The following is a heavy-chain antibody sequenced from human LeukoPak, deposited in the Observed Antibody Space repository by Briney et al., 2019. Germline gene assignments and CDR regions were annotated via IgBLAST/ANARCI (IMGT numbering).Heavy chain of an antibody. V-gene: IGHV3-74*01. Sequence: PGGSLRLSCAASGFTFSSYWMHWVRQAPGKGLVWASRINSDGSSTSYADSVKGRFTISRDNAKNTLYLQMNSLRAEDTAVYYCARAGETMIVGRMGYYYYMDVWGKGTTVTISS. CDR3: ARAGETMIVGRMGYYYYMDV. J-gene: IGHJ6*03. D-gene: IGHD3-22*01. CDR2: INSDGSST. CDR1: GFTFSSYW.